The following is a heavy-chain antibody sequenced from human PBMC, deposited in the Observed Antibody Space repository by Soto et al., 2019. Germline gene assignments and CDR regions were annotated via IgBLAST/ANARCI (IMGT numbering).Heavy chain of an antibody. CDR1: GGTFSSYT. J-gene: IGHJ4*02. V-gene: IGHV1-69*02. Sequence: QVQLVQSGAEVKKPGSSVKVSCKASGGTFSSYTISWVRQAPGQGLEWMGRIIPILGIANYAQKFQGRVTITADKSTSTAYMELSSLRSEDTAVYYCARGTIYGDYGGYWGQGTLVTVSS. D-gene: IGHD4-17*01. CDR2: IIPILGIA. CDR3: ARGTIYGDYGGY.